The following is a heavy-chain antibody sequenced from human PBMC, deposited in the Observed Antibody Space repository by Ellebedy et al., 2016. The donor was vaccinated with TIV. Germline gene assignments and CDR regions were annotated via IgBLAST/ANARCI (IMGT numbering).Heavy chain of an antibody. CDR3: AKEGYDIMTGEQFHGMDV. J-gene: IGHJ6*02. CDR2: ISYDGNNK. Sequence: GGSLRLSCAASGFILGSFGMHWVRQAPGKGLEWLAVISYDGNNKYIADSVKGRLTISRDNSMNALYLQMDSLRAEDTAVYYCAKEGYDIMTGEQFHGMDVWGQGTTVTVSS. CDR1: GFILGSFG. D-gene: IGHD3-9*01. V-gene: IGHV3-30*18.